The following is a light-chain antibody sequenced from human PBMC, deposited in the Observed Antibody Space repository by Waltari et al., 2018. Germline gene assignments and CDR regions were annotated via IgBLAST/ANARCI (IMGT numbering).Light chain of an antibody. V-gene: IGKV1-39*01. CDR3: QQSNSVPLT. CDR1: QSISTF. CDR2: SAS. J-gene: IGKJ4*01. Sequence: DIQMTQSPSSLSASVGDRVTITCRASQSISTFLNWYQQKPGKVPRLLIYSASSLQNGVPPRFSGSGSGTDFTLTISNLQPEDFATYYCQQSNSVPLTFGGGTKVESK.